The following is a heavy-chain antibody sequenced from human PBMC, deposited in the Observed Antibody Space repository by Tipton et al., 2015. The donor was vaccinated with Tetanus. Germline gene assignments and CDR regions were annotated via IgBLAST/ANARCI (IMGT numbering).Heavy chain of an antibody. Sequence: TLSLTCTVSGDSVSTGNFYWSWIRQPPGKGLEWIAFIHHSGLAFSKPSLKSRVSISIDTSQNQFSLRLTSMTAADTAVYFCARNVYTVTNDAFDIWGHGTLVNVSS. D-gene: IGHD4-11*01. J-gene: IGHJ3*02. V-gene: IGHV4-30-4*01. CDR2: IHHSGLA. CDR1: GDSVSTGNFY. CDR3: ARNVYTVTNDAFDI.